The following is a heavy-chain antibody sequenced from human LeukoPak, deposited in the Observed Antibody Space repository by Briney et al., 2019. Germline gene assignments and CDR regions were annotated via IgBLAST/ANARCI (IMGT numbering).Heavy chain of an antibody. CDR1: GGTFTSYA. Sequence: SVKVSCKTSGGTFTSYAITWVRQAPGQGLEWMGKIIPISGTTNYGQKFQGRVTFTADESTSTAYMELSSLRSEDTALYYCARKLRLGGNWFDPWGQGTLVTVSS. CDR2: IIPISGTT. V-gene: IGHV1-69*13. CDR3: ARKLRLGGNWFDP. D-gene: IGHD1-26*01. J-gene: IGHJ5*02.